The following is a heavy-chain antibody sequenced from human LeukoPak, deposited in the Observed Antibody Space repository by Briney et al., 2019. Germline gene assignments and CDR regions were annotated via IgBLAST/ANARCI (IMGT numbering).Heavy chain of an antibody. J-gene: IGHJ4*02. CDR3: AKSGRAGYDILTGYYTTYFDY. CDR2: IGGSGGST. V-gene: IGHV3-23*01. CDR1: GFTFSSYA. D-gene: IGHD3-9*01. Sequence: GRSLRLSCAASGFTFSSYAMSSVRQAPGKGLEWVSAIGGSGGSTYYADSVKGRFTISRDNSKNTLYLQMNSLRAEDTAVYYCAKSGRAGYDILTGYYTTYFDYWGQGTLVTVSS.